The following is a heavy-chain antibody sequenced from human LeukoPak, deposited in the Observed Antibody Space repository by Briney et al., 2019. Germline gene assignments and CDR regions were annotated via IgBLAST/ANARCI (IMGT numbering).Heavy chain of an antibody. CDR2: INSDGSAT. J-gene: IGHJ3*02. D-gene: IGHD3-3*01. V-gene: IGHV3-74*01. Sequence: HTGGSLRLSCAASGFTFSSCWMHWVRQAPGKGLVWVSRINSDGSATNYADSVKGRFSISRDNAKKPLYLQMNSLRAEDTAVYYCASVVGGYYPPVEGFDIWGQGTMVTVSS. CDR3: ASVVGGYYPPVEGFDI. CDR1: GFTFSSCW.